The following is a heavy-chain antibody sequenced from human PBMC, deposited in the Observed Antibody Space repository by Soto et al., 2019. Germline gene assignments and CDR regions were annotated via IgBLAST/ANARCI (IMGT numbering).Heavy chain of an antibody. Sequence: HPGGSLRLSCAASGFTFSSYAMSWVRQAPGKGLEWVSAISGSGGSTYYADSVKGRFTISRDNSKNTLYLQMNSLRAEDTAVYYCVKIVVVAATPSAWFDPWGQGTLVTVSS. CDR2: ISGSGGST. V-gene: IGHV3-23*01. J-gene: IGHJ5*02. CDR1: GFTFSSYA. CDR3: VKIVVVAATPSAWFDP. D-gene: IGHD2-15*01.